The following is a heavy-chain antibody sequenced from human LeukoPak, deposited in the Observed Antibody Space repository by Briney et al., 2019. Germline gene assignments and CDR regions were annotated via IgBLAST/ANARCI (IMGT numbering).Heavy chain of an antibody. V-gene: IGHV3-53*01. D-gene: IGHD7-27*01. J-gene: IGHJ4*02. Sequence: WVSVIYSGGNTYYADSVKGRFTISRDNSKNTLYLQMITLRAEDTAVYYCARKSRLGYYFDYWGQGTLVTVSS. CDR2: IYSGGNT. CDR3: ARKSRLGYYFDY.